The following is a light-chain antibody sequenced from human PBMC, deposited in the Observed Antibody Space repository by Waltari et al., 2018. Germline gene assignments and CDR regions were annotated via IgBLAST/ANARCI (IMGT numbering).Light chain of an antibody. J-gene: IGLJ2*01. V-gene: IGLV2-11*01. CDR3: SSYGGTYFV. CDR1: SHDVGRNHY. Sequence: QSALTQPRSVSGSPAQSVTIPCTGTSHDVGRNHYASWYQHHPGEVPTLMHYDVTQRPSGVPDRFSGSKSGNTASLTISGLQADDEADYYCSSYGGTYFVFGGGTRLTVL. CDR2: DVT.